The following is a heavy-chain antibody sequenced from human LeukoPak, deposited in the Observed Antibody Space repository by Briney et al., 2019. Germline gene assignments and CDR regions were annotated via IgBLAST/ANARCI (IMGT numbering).Heavy chain of an antibody. V-gene: IGHV4-39*07. D-gene: IGHD1-26*01. J-gene: IGHJ4*02. CDR3: ARTSGSYYLDY. CDR2: IYYSGST. CDR1: GGSLSSSSYY. Sequence: PSETLSLTCTVSGGSLSSSSYYWGWIRQPPGKGLEWIGSIYYSGSTYYNPSLKSRVTISVDTSKNQFSLKLSSVTAADTAVYYCARTSGSYYLDYWGQGTLVTVSS.